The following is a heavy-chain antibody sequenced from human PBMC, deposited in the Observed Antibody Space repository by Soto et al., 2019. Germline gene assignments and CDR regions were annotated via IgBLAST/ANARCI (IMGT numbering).Heavy chain of an antibody. V-gene: IGHV4-31*03. J-gene: IGHJ6*03. D-gene: IGHD3-9*01. CDR2: IYYSGSA. Sequence: SETLSLTCTVSGGSISSAGYYWSWIRQHPGKGLEWLGYIYYSGSAYYNPSLKSRVSISVDTSKNQFSLKLSSVTAADTAVYYCARSNNYDMLTGYYYYYMHDWGKRTTVTDSS. CDR3: ARSNNYDMLTGYYYYYMHD. CDR1: GGSISSAGYY.